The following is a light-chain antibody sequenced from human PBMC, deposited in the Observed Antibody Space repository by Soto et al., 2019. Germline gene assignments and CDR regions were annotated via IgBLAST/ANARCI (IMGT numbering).Light chain of an antibody. CDR3: SSYTSSSPYV. V-gene: IGLV2-14*01. CDR2: EVT. CDR1: SSDIGGYNY. J-gene: IGLJ1*01. Sequence: QSALTQPASVSGSPGQSITISCTGTSSDIGGYNYVSWYQQHPGKAPKLLIYEVTNRPSGVSTRFSGSKSGNTASLTISGLQAEDEADYYCSSYTSSSPYVFGTGTKVNVL.